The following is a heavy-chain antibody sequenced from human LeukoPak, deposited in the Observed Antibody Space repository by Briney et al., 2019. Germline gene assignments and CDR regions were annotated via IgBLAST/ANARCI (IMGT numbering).Heavy chain of an antibody. V-gene: IGHV4-31*03. D-gene: IGHD3-10*01. CDR1: GGSISSGGYY. CDR3: AREVRSPTRVDY. J-gene: IGHJ4*02. Sequence: SETLSLTCTVSGGSISSGGYYWSWLRQHPGTGLEWIGYIYYSGSTYYNPSLKSRVTISVDTSKNQFSLKLSSVTAADTAVYYCAREVRSPTRVDYWGQGTLVTVSS. CDR2: IYYSGST.